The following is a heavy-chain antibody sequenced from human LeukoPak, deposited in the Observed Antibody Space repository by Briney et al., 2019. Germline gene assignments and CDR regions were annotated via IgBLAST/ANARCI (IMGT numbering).Heavy chain of an antibody. CDR3: ANRHYYDSSGLFDY. J-gene: IGHJ4*02. V-gene: IGHV3-30*18. CDR2: ISYDGSNK. D-gene: IGHD3-22*01. CDR1: GFTFSSYD. Sequence: GGSLRLSCAASGFTFSSYDMHWVRQAPGKGLEWVAVISYDGSNKYYADSVKGRFTISRDNSKNTLYLQMNSLRAEDTAVYYCANRHYYDSSGLFDYWGQGTLVTVSS.